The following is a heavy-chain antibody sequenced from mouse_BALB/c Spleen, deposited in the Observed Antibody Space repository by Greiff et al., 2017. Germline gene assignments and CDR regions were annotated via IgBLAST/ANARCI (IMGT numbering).Heavy chain of an antibody. CDR3: TRKKTGTWDY. J-gene: IGHJ2*01. D-gene: IGHD4-1*01. Sequence: EVQLVESGGGLVKPGGSLKLSCAASGFTFSSYTMSWVRQTPEKRLEWVATISSGGSYTYYPDSVKGRFTISRDNAKNTLYLQMSSLKSEDTAMYYCTRKKTGTWDYWGQGTTLTVSS. V-gene: IGHV5-6-4*01. CDR2: ISSGGSYT. CDR1: GFTFSSYT.